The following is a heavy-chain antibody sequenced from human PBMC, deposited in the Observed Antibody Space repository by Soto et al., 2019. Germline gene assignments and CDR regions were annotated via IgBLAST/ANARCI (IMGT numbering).Heavy chain of an antibody. CDR1: GGTFSSYT. D-gene: IGHD3-3*01. Sequence: GASVKVSCKASGGTFSSYTISWVRQAPGQGLEWMGRIIPILGIANYAQKFQGRVTITADKSTSTAYMELSSLRSDDTAVYYCALELNDFWSGYQVDYWGQGTLVTVSS. J-gene: IGHJ4*02. V-gene: IGHV1-69*02. CDR2: IIPILGIA. CDR3: ALELNDFWSGYQVDY.